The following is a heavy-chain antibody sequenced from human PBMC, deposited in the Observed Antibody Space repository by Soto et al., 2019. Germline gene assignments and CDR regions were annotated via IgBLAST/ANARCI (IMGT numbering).Heavy chain of an antibody. V-gene: IGHV4-30-4*01. D-gene: IGHD6-13*01. CDR1: GGSISSGDYY. Sequence: SETLSLTCTVSGGSISSGDYYWSWIRQPPGKGLEWIGYIYYSGSTYYNPSLKSRVTISVDTSKNQFSLKLSSVTAADTAVYYCARVLAAAGTMDYWGRGTLVTVS. CDR3: ARVLAAAGTMDY. CDR2: IYYSGST. J-gene: IGHJ4*02.